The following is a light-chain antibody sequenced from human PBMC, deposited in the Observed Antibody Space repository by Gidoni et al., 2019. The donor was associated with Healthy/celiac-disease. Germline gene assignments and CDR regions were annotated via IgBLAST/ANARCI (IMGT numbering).Light chain of an antibody. CDR1: PGISSY. CDR3: QQYYSYPALT. Sequence: IPMTQSPSSFSASTGDRVTITCRASPGISSYLAWYQPKPGNAPKLLIYAASPLQSGVPSRCSGSGSGTDFTLTISCLQSDDFATYYCQQYYSYPALTFGGXTKVEIK. CDR2: AAS. V-gene: IGKV1-8*01. J-gene: IGKJ4*01.